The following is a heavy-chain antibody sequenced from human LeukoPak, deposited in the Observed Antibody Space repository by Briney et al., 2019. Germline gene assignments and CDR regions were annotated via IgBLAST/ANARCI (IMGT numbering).Heavy chain of an antibody. J-gene: IGHJ4*02. V-gene: IGHV3-30*04. D-gene: IGHD3-10*01. CDR2: ISYDGSNK. CDR3: AKDKTSMVRGVMLQ. Sequence: SGGSLRLSCAASGFTFSSYAMHWVRQAPGKGLEWVAVISYDGSNKYYADSVEGRFTISRDNSKKTLYLQMNSLRPEDTAVYYCAKDKTSMVRGVMLQWGQGTLVTVSS. CDR1: GFTFSSYA.